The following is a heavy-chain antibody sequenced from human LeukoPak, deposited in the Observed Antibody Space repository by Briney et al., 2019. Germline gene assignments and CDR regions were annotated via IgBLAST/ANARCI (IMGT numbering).Heavy chain of an antibody. J-gene: IGHJ4*02. Sequence: ASVKVSCKASGYTFTGYYIHWVRQAPGQGLEWMGWINPNSGGTNYAQKFQGRVTKTRDTSISTAYMELSRLRSDDTAVYYCQMVVVVITDGTFDYWGQGTLVTVSS. CDR2: INPNSGGT. CDR1: GYTFTGYY. D-gene: IGHD3-22*01. CDR3: QMVVVVITDGTFDY. V-gene: IGHV1-2*02.